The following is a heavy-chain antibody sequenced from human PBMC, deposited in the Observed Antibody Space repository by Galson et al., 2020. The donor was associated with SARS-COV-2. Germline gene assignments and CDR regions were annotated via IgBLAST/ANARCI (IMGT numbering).Heavy chain of an antibody. Sequence: PGGSLRLSCAASGFTFSSYVMHWVRQAPGKGLEWVAVIWYDGSNKYYADSVKGRFTISRDNSKNTLYLQMNSLRAEDTAVYYCARDLSIAAAGTRYYFDYWGQGTLVTVSS. CDR1: GFTFSSYV. CDR3: ARDLSIAAAGTRYYFDY. D-gene: IGHD6-13*01. J-gene: IGHJ4*02. CDR2: IWYDGSNK. V-gene: IGHV3-33*01.